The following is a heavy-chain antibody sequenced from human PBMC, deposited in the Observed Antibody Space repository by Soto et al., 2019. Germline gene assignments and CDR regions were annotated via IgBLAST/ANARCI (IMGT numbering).Heavy chain of an antibody. CDR1: GFTFSSYG. CDR2: ISYDGSNK. D-gene: IGHD6-19*01. V-gene: IGHV3-30*18. Sequence: QVQLVESGGGVVQPGRSLRLSCAASGFTFSSYGMHWVRQAPGKGLEWVAVISYDGSNKYYADSVKGRFTISRDNSKNTLYLQMNSLRAEDTAVYYCAKGSGGGVAAIPHNYWGQGTLVTVSS. J-gene: IGHJ4*02. CDR3: AKGSGGGVAAIPHNY.